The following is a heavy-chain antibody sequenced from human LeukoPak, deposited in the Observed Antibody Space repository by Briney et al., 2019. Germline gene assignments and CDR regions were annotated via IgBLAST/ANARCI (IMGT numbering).Heavy chain of an antibody. J-gene: IGHJ4*02. D-gene: IGHD1-26*01. CDR1: GFTFSSYG. V-gene: IGHV3-30*02. CDR2: IRYDGSNK. Sequence: GGSLRLSCAASGFTFSSYGMHWVRQAPGKGLEWVAFIRYDGSNKYYVESVKGRFSISRENSKTTLYLGMNSLRAEDTAIYYCAKGKGKLGAFQSDFDYWGQGTLVTVSS. CDR3: AKGKGKLGAFQSDFDY.